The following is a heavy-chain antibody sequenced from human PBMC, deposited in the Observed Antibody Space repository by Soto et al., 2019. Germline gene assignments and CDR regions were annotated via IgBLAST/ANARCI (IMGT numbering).Heavy chain of an antibody. V-gene: IGHV3-7*05. D-gene: IGHD4-4*01. J-gene: IGHJ4*02. CDR2: IKQDGSEK. CDR3: AREDSNYPGEIDY. CDR1: GFTFSSYW. Sequence: GGSLRLSCAASGFTFSSYWMSWVRQAPGKGLEWVANIKQDGSEKYYVDSVKGRFTISRDNAKNSPYLQMNSLRAEDTAVYYCAREDSNYPGEIDYWGQGTLVTISS.